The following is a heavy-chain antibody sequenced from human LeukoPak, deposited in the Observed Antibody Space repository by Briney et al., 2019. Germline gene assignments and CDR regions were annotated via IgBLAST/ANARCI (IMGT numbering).Heavy chain of an antibody. CDR2: SYYSGTA. D-gene: IGHD1-26*01. CDR1: GGSIGNSVYY. Sequence: SETLSLTCTVSGGSIGNSVYYWAWVRQSPGKGLEWIGNSYYSGTAYYTPSLRSRVTISVRTSENQFSLNLRSVTAADTAVYYCVALQAGGNSGIDFWGQGTTVTVSS. CDR3: VALQAGGNSGIDF. V-gene: IGHV4-39*01. J-gene: IGHJ6*02.